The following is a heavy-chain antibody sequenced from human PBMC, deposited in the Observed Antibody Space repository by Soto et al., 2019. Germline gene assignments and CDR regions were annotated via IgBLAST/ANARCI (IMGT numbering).Heavy chain of an antibody. CDR2: IYYSGST. Sequence: QLQLQESGPGLVKPSETLSLTCTVSGGSISTSSHYWGWIRQPPGKGLEWIGYIYYSGSTYYNPSLKSRVTISGDTSKSQFSLKLSSVTAADTAVYYCASLFYYDSSGFYYFFDYWGQGTLVTVSS. CDR1: GGSISTSSHY. D-gene: IGHD3-22*01. V-gene: IGHV4-39*01. J-gene: IGHJ4*02. CDR3: ASLFYYDSSGFYYFFDY.